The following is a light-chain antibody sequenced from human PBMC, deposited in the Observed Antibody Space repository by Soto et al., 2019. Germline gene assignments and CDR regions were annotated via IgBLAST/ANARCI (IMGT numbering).Light chain of an antibody. CDR1: QSVSNNY. J-gene: IGKJ1*01. CDR3: QQYGSSGT. CDR2: GAS. Sequence: EIVLTQSPCTLSLSPGERATLSCRASQSVSNNYLAWYQQKPGHAPRLLIYGASNRATGIPDTLSGSGSGTDFTLTISRLEPEDFPVYYCQQYGSSGTFGQGTKVDIK. V-gene: IGKV3-20*01.